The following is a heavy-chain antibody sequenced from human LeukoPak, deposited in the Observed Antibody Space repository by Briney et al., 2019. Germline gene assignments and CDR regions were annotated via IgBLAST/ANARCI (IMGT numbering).Heavy chain of an antibody. CDR1: GFTFSSYA. D-gene: IGHD2-2*01. CDR2: ISYDGSNK. V-gene: IGHV3-30*04. CDR3: ARGQLVVPAVPAPNDY. J-gene: IGHJ4*02. Sequence: GRSLRLSCAASGFTFSSYAMHWVRQAPGKGLEWVAVISYDGSNKYYADSVKGRFTISRDNSKNTLYLQMNSLRAEDTAVYYCARGQLVVPAVPAPNDYWGQGTLVTVSS.